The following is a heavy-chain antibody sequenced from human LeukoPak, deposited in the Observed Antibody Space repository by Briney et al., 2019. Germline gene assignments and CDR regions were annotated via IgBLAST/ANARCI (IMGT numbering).Heavy chain of an antibody. V-gene: IGHV3-23*01. Sequence: PGGSLRLSCAASGFTFSSYAMSWVRQAPGKGLEWVSSISASGGTAYYADSVKGRFTISRDNSKNTVYLQMSSLRGEDTAIYYCAEGKGSGTHLLDYWGQGTLVTVSS. J-gene: IGHJ4*02. CDR1: GFTFSSYA. CDR2: ISASGGTA. CDR3: AEGKGSGTHLLDY. D-gene: IGHD2-2*01.